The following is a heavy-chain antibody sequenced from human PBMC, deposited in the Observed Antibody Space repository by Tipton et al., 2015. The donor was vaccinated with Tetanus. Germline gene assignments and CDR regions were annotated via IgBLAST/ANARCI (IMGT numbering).Heavy chain of an antibody. Sequence: SLRLSCVASGFAFSSYDMHWVRQTPGKGLEWLAVLSYDGTHEHYADSVKGRFTISRDNSENILFLQMSSLRAEDRAVYYCARDGPREFTSDWYARLDNWGQGTVVSVSS. V-gene: IGHV3-30*03. CDR3: ARDGPREFTSDWYARLDN. D-gene: IGHD6-19*01. CDR2: LSYDGTHE. J-gene: IGHJ4*02. CDR1: GFAFSSYD.